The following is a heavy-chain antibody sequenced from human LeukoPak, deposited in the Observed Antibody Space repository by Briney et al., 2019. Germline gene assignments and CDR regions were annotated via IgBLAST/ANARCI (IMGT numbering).Heavy chain of an antibody. CDR2: IYSNGNT. Sequence: SETLSLTCTVSGGSISNSHAYWGWIRQTPGKGLEWIGNIYSNGNTYDNPSLKSRVTISLDTSKNQFSLNLSSVTAADTAVYFCARGFGGQEVYDYWGQGTLVTVSS. J-gene: IGHJ4*02. CDR1: GGSISNSHAY. V-gene: IGHV4-39*07. D-gene: IGHD2-15*01. CDR3: ARGFGGQEVYDY.